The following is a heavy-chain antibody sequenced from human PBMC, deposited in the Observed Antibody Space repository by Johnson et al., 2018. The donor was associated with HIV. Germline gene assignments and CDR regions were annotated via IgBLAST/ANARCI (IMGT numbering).Heavy chain of an antibody. Sequence: QVQLVESGGGVVQPGRSLRLSCAASGFTFSSYAMHWVRQAPGKGLEWVAVISYDGSNNYYADSVKGRFTISRDNSKNTLYLQMGSLRAEDMAVYFCASISLGAFDIWGQGTLVTVSS. CDR2: ISYDGSNN. CDR3: ASISLGAFDI. V-gene: IGHV3-30*14. J-gene: IGHJ3*02. CDR1: GFTFSSYA.